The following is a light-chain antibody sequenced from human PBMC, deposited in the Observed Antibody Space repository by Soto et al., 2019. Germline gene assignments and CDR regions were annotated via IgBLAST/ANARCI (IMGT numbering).Light chain of an antibody. CDR3: QQYINRWT. Sequence: DIQMTQSRSTLSASVGDRVTITCRASQSISTWLAWYQQKPGKAPKLLIYKASSLESGVPSRLSGSGSGTEFTLTISSLQPDDFATFYCQQYINRWTFGQGTKVDIK. CDR2: KAS. V-gene: IGKV1-5*03. CDR1: QSISTW. J-gene: IGKJ1*01.